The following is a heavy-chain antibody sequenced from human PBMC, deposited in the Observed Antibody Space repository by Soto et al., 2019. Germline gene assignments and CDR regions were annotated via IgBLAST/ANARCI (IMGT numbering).Heavy chain of an antibody. CDR1: GFTFSNAW. V-gene: IGHV3-15*01. D-gene: IGHD2-8*01. CDR3: TTGYCTNGVCYISGDYYYYGVDV. CDR2: IKSKTDGGTT. Sequence: LRLSCAASGFTFSNAWMSWVRQAPGKGLEWVGRIKSKTDGGTTDYAAPVKGRFTISRDDSKNTLYLQMNSLKTEDTAVYYCTTGYCTNGVCYISGDYYYYGVDVWGQGTKVTVYS. J-gene: IGHJ6*02.